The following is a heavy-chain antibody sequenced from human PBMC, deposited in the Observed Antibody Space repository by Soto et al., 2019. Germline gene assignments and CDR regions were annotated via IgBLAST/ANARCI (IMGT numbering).Heavy chain of an antibody. CDR3: AKTPLAARVVRDY. J-gene: IGHJ4*02. Sequence: PGGSLRLSCAASGFTFSSYSMNWVRQAPGKGLEWVSSISSSSSYIYYADSVKGRFTISRDNAKNSLYLQMNSLRAEDTAVYYCAKTPLAARVVRDYWGQGTLVTVSS. CDR1: GFTFSSYS. V-gene: IGHV3-21*01. CDR2: ISSSSSYI. D-gene: IGHD6-6*01.